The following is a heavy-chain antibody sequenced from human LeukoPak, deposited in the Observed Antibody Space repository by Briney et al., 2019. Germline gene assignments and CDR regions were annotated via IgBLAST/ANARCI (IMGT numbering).Heavy chain of an antibody. CDR1: GYTFTSYG. CDR2: ITTYNGNT. V-gene: IGHV1-18*01. Sequence: ASVKVSCKASGYTFTSYGITWVRQAPGQGLEWMGWITTYNGNTNYAQKLQGRVTMTTDTSTSTAYMELRSLRSDDTALYYCARVGGYYYDSSGYYPLDYWGQGTLVTVSS. D-gene: IGHD3-22*01. J-gene: IGHJ4*02. CDR3: ARVGGYYYDSSGYYPLDY.